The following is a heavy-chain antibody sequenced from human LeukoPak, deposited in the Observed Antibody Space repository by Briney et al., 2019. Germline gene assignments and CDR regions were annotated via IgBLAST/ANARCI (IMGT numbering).Heavy chain of an antibody. J-gene: IGHJ3*02. CDR2: ISSSGATK. V-gene: IGHV3-48*03. D-gene: IGHD3-22*01. Sequence: EGSLRLSCAASGFTFSSFEMNWVRQAPGKGLEWVSYISSSGATKYYADSVKGRFTISRDNAKNSLYLQMNSLRAEDTAVYYCARDSAYYYDSSGYYPRSFDIWGQGTMVTVSS. CDR1: GFTFSSFE. CDR3: ARDSAYYYDSSGYYPRSFDI.